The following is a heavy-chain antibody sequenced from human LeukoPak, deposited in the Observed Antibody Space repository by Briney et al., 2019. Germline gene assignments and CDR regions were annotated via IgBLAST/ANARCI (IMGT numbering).Heavy chain of an antibody. CDR2: IKNIGDGGTT. CDR1: GLIFSTAW. J-gene: IGHJ4*02. CDR3: TTPERYYYDTSDFYGSPY. D-gene: IGHD3-22*01. V-gene: IGHV3-15*01. Sequence: GGSLRLSCAASGLIFSTAWMSWVRQAPGEGLEWVGRIKNIGDGGTTDYAAPVKGRFTISRDDSKNTLYLQMNSLKTEDTAVYYCTTPERYYYDTSDFYGSPYWGQGTLVTVSS.